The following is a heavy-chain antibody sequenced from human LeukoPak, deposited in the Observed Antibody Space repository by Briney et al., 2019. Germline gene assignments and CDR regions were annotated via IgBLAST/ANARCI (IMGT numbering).Heavy chain of an antibody. D-gene: IGHD1-1*01. CDR3: ARMSGGDWFDT. CDR1: GGSFSSGSYY. Sequence: SETLSLTCAVYGGSFSSGSYYWSWIRQPAGKGLEWVGRIHTSGSTNYNPSLKSRVTISVDTSKNQFSLKLSSVTAAETAVYYCARMSGGDWFDTWGQGTLVTVSS. V-gene: IGHV4-61*02. J-gene: IGHJ5*02. CDR2: IHTSGST.